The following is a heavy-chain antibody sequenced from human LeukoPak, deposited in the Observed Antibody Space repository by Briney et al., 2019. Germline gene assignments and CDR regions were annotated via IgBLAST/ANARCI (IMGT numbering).Heavy chain of an antibody. CDR2: INTDGSTT. V-gene: IGHV3-74*01. Sequence: GGSLGLSCEASGFTFRSYAMHWVRQAPGKGLVWVSIINTDGSTTRYADSVEGRFTISRDNARNTLYLEVNSPRVEDTAVYFCARDTSRTMDVWGQGTTVTV. J-gene: IGHJ6*02. CDR1: GFTFRSYA. CDR3: ARDTSRTMDV.